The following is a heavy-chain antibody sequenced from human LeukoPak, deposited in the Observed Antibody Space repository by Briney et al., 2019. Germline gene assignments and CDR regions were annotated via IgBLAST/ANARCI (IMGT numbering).Heavy chain of an antibody. Sequence: AGSLRLSCAASGFTFSNAWMSWVRQAPGKGLEWVGRIKSKTDGGTTDYAAPVKGRSTISRDDSKNTLYLQMNSLKTEDTAVYYCTSTTGRRRFDPWGQGTLVTVSS. CDR1: GFTFSNAW. J-gene: IGHJ5*02. V-gene: IGHV3-15*01. D-gene: IGHD1-14*01. CDR2: IKSKTDGGTT. CDR3: TSTTGRRRFDP.